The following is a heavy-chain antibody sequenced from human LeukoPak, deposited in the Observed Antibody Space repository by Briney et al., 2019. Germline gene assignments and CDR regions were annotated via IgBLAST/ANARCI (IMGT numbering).Heavy chain of an antibody. Sequence: GGSLRLSCAASGFISSSHEMNWVRQAPGKGLEWVSYISDSGSTIHYADSVKGRFAISRDNAKNSLYLQMNSLRAEDTAVYYCVREGALMTTVTTAFEYWGQGILVTVSS. CDR3: VREGALMTTVTTAFEY. J-gene: IGHJ4*02. CDR2: ISDSGSTI. D-gene: IGHD4-17*01. CDR1: GFISSSHE. V-gene: IGHV3-48*03.